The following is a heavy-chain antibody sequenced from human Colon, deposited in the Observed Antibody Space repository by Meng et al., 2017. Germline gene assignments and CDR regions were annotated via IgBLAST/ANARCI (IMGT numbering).Heavy chain of an antibody. CDR2: IYSGGIS. V-gene: IGHV4-31*03. D-gene: IGHD1-26*01. Sequence: QVQLQESGPRLGKPSQTLSLTYTVSCDSVSSNSYYWTWIRQHPGTGLEWIGYIYSGGISHYNPSLKSRITMSIDTSKNQFSLQLTSVTAADTAIYYCARDPLAVGPTDRGLDSWGQGTLVTVSS. CDR1: CDSVSSNSYY. CDR3: ARDPLAVGPTDRGLDS. J-gene: IGHJ4*02.